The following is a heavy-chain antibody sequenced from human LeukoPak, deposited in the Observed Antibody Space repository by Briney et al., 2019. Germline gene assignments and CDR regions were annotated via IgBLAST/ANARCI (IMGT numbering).Heavy chain of an antibody. CDR3: ASFPWDLRPT. CDR2: ITSTSDTI. Sequence: GGSLRLSCVTSGFPFSTYSMNWVRQAPGKGLEWLSYITSTSDTIYYADSVKGRFTISRDNAKNSLYLQMNSLRAEDTAVYYCASFPWDLRPTWGQGTLVTVPS. CDR1: GFPFSTYS. J-gene: IGHJ4*02. D-gene: IGHD1-26*01. V-gene: IGHV3-48*01.